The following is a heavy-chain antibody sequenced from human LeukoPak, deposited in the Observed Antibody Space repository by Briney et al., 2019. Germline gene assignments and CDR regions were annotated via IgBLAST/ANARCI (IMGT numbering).Heavy chain of an antibody. D-gene: IGHD2-2*02. Sequence: SETLSLTCTVSGGSISSGGYYWSWIRQHPGKGLEWIGYIYYSGSTYYNPSLKSRVTISVDTSKNQFSLKLSSVTAADTAVYCCARALGGGYCSSTSCYTAAFDIWGQGTMVTVSS. CDR3: ARALGGGYCSSTSCYTAAFDI. CDR2: IYYSGST. J-gene: IGHJ3*02. CDR1: GGSISSGGYY. V-gene: IGHV4-31*03.